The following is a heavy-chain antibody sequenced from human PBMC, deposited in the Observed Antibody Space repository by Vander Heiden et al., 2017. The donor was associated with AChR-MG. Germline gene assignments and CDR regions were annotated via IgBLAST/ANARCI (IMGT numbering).Heavy chain of an antibody. Sequence: EVQLLESGGGLVQPGGSLRLSCAASGFPFSSYAMSWVRQAPGKGLEWVSAISGSGGSTYYADSVKGRFTISRDNSKNTLYLQMNSLRAEDTAVYYCAKGIVGATDPLPFDYWGQGTLVTVSS. D-gene: IGHD1-26*01. J-gene: IGHJ4*02. CDR3: AKGIVGATDPLPFDY. CDR1: GFPFSSYA. V-gene: IGHV3-23*01. CDR2: ISGSGGST.